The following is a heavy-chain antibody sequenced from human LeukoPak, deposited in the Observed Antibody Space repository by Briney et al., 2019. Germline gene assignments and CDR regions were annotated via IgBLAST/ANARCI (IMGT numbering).Heavy chain of an antibody. D-gene: IGHD2-15*01. J-gene: IGHJ4*02. Sequence: GGSLRLSRAASGFTFSDYYMSWIRQAPGKGLEWVSYISSSGSTIYYADSVKGRFTISRDNAKNSLYLQMNSLRAEDTAVYYCATYIVVVVAAKSFDYWGQGTLVTVSS. V-gene: IGHV3-11*01. CDR1: GFTFSDYY. CDR3: ATYIVVVVAAKSFDY. CDR2: ISSSGSTI.